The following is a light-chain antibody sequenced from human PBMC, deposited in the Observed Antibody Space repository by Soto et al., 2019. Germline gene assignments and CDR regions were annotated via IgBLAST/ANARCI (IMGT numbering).Light chain of an antibody. CDR3: QQLFDSPIT. V-gene: IGKV1-9*01. CDR2: AAS. CDR1: QVISTS. Sequence: DIQLTQSPSFLSPSIVESVTITCRASQVISTSLAWYQVKPGKAPKLLIYAASTLESGVPSRFSATVSGTEFSLTITSLQPEDFATYYCQQLFDSPITCGQGTRRENK. J-gene: IGKJ5*01.